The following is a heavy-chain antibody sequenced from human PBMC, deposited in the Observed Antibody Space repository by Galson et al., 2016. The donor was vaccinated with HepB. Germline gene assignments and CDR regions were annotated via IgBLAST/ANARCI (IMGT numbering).Heavy chain of an antibody. CDR3: ARDYIYGGGDS. J-gene: IGHJ5*01. V-gene: IGHV3-53*01. Sequence: SLRLSCAASGVTVSNNFMSWVRQAPGKGLEWVALIFSGGRTHYADSVKGRFTISRDASTNTLYLQMNSLRAEDTAGYYCARDYIYGGGDSWGQGTLVTVSS. D-gene: IGHD4-23*01. CDR1: GVTVSNNF. CDR2: IFSGGRT.